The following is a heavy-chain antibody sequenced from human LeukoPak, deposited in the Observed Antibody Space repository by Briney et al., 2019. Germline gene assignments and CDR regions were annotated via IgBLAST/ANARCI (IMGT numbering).Heavy chain of an antibody. J-gene: IGHJ6*02. CDR3: ARVGSGYSSSWLPYYYYGMDV. CDR1: GGSFSGYY. Sequence: PSETLSLTCAVYGGSFSGYYWSWIRQPPGKGLEWIGEINHSGSTNYNLSLKSRVTISVDTSKNQFSLKLSSVTAADTAVYYCARVGSGYSSSWLPYYYYGMDVWGQGTTVTVSS. D-gene: IGHD6-13*01. V-gene: IGHV4-34*01. CDR2: INHSGST.